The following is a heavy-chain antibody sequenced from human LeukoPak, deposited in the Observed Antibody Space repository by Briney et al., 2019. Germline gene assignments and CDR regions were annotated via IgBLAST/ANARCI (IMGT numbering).Heavy chain of an antibody. CDR1: GGSFSGYY. D-gene: IGHD3-10*01. J-gene: IGHJ4*02. Sequence: PSETLSLTCAVYGGSFSGYYWSWIRQPPGKGLEWIGEINHSGSTNYNPSLKSRVTISVDTSKNQFSLKLSSVTAADTAVYYCARVGGLWFGESSFDYWGQGTLVTASS. V-gene: IGHV4-34*01. CDR2: INHSGST. CDR3: ARVGGLWFGESSFDY.